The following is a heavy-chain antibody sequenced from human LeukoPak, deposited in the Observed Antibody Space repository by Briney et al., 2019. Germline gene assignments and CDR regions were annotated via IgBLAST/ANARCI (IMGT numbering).Heavy chain of an antibody. CDR3: ARVLGGSDYGSWYFDY. J-gene: IGHJ4*02. CDR2: IYNSGST. CDR1: GGSISTYY. D-gene: IGHD4-17*01. Sequence: SETLSLTCTASGGSISTYYWSWIRQPPGKGLEWIGYIYNSGSTSYNPSLKSRVTISVDTSKNQFSLKLSSVTAADTAVYYCARVLGGSDYGSWYFDYWGQGTLVTVSS. V-gene: IGHV4-59*01.